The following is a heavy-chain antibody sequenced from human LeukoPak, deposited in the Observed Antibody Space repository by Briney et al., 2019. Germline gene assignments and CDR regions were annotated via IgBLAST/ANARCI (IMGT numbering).Heavy chain of an antibody. CDR1: GYTFTSYD. D-gene: IGHD4-23*01. Sequence: ASVNVSCKASGYTFTSYDINWVRQATGQGLEWMGWMNPNSGNTGYAQKFQGRVTITRNTSISTAYMELSSLRSEDTAVYYCARGSGLRWFYYYYMDVWGKGTTDTVSS. V-gene: IGHV1-8*03. CDR3: ARGSGLRWFYYYYMDV. CDR2: MNPNSGNT. J-gene: IGHJ6*03.